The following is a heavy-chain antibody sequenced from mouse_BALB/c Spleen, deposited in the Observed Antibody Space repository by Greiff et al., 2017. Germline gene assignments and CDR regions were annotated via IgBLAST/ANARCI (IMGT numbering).Heavy chain of an antibody. CDR3: ARRDYGSSYYFDY. J-gene: IGHJ2*01. D-gene: IGHD1-1*01. CDR2: ISSGSSTI. CDR1: GFTFSSFG. V-gene: IGHV5-17*02. Sequence: EVKVVESGGGLVQPGGSRKLSCAASGFTFSSFGMHWVRQAPEKGLEWVAYISSGSSTIYYADTVKGRFTIARDNAKNTLCLQMTSLRSEDTAMYYCARRDYGSSYYFDYWGQGTTLTVSS.